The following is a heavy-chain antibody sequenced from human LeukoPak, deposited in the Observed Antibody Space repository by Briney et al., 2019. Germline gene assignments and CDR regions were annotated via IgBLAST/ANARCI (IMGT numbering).Heavy chain of an antibody. Sequence: PGGSLRLSCAASGFTFSSYGMHWVRQAPGKGLEWVAVIWSDGSNKYYADSVKGRFTISRDNSKNTLYLQVNSLRAEDTAVYYCARASYYLFWSGYYASYFDYWGQGILVTVSS. D-gene: IGHD3-3*01. CDR1: GFTFSSYG. CDR2: IWSDGSNK. V-gene: IGHV3-33*01. J-gene: IGHJ4*02. CDR3: ARASYYLFWSGYYASYFDY.